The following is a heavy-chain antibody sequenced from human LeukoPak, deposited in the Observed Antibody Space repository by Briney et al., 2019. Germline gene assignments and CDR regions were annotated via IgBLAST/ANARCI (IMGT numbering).Heavy chain of an antibody. CDR1: GFPFSSYA. V-gene: IGHV3-23*01. J-gene: IGHJ4*02. D-gene: IGHD2-15*01. CDR3: ARTYCIGSSCPGVFEY. Sequence: GGSLRLSCAASGFPFSSYAMSWVRQAPGKGLEWVSVISDSGGRTYSAASVKGRFTISRDNSKDTLYLQMNSLRAEDTAVYYCARTYCIGSSCPGVFEYWGQGTLVTVSS. CDR2: ISDSGGRT.